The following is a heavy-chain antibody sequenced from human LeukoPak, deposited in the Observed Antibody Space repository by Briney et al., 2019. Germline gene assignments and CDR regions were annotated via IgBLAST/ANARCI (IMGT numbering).Heavy chain of an antibody. D-gene: IGHD3-10*01. CDR2: ITGSGGST. V-gene: IGHV3-23*01. Sequence: QPGGSLRLSCAASGFTFSSYAMNWVRQAPGKGLEWVSTITGSGGSTYYADSVKGRFTISRDNSKNTLYLQMNSLRAEDTAVYYCAKDSIYYGSGSYMFDYWGQGTLVTVSS. J-gene: IGHJ4*02. CDR3: AKDSIYYGSGSYMFDY. CDR1: GFTFSSYA.